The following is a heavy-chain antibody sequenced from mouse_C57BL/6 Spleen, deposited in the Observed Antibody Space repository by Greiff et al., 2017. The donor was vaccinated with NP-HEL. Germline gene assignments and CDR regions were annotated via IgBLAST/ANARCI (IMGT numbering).Heavy chain of an antibody. CDR3: ARSPPYYGSSSFDY. CDR2: IDPSDSYT. Sequence: QVQLQQPGAELVMPGASVKLSCKASGYTFTSYWMHWVKQRPGQGLEWIGEIDPSDSYTNYNQKLKGKSTLTVDKSSSTAYMQLSSLTSEDSAVYYCARSPPYYGSSSFDYWGQGTTLTVSS. V-gene: IGHV1-69*01. J-gene: IGHJ2*01. D-gene: IGHD1-1*01. CDR1: GYTFTSYW.